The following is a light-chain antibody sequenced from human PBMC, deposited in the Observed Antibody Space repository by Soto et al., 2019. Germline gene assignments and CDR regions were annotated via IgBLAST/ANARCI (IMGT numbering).Light chain of an antibody. CDR2: FNI. V-gene: IGLV1-44*01. J-gene: IGLJ1*01. CDR1: SSNIGSNT. Sequence: QSVLSQPPSASGTPGQRVTISCSGSSSNIGSNTVSWYQQCPGTAPKLLIYFNIQRPSGVPDRFSGSKSGTSASLAISGLQSEDEADYYCAAWDDSLNGYVFGTGTKLTVL. CDR3: AAWDDSLNGYV.